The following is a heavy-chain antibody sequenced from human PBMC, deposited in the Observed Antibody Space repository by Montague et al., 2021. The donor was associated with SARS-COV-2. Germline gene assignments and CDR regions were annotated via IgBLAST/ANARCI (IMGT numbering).Heavy chain of an antibody. V-gene: IGHV3-30*04. D-gene: IGHD5-24*01. CDR3: AREVALVDTPLMAFDY. J-gene: IGHJ4*02. Sequence: SLRLSCAASGFTFSSYTMHWVRQAPGKGLEWVAIISYDGSNAYYADSVKGRFTVSRDNSKRTLYLEMDSPRAEDTAVYYCAREVALVDTPLMAFDYWGQGTLVAVSS. CDR2: ISYDGSNA. CDR1: GFTFSSYT.